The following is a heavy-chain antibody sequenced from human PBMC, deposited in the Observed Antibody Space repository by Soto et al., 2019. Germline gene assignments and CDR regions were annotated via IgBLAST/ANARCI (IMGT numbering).Heavy chain of an antibody. V-gene: IGHV3-72*01. CDR2: IRNKPHSYST. Sequence: PGGSLRLSCAASGFTFDAHYIDWVRQAPGKGLEWVGRIRNKPHSYSTTYAASVKGRFTFSRDDSKNSVYLQMNSLKTEDTAVYHCVRTIQPGTTTQFDYWGQAPLVTVSS. D-gene: IGHD1-1*01. CDR3: VRTIQPGTTTQFDY. CDR1: GFTFDAHY. J-gene: IGHJ4*02.